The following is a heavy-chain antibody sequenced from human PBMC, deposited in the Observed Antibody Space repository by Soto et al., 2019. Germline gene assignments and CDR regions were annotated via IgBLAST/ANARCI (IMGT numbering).Heavy chain of an antibody. J-gene: IGHJ4*01. CDR2: INPASGST. V-gene: IGHV1-46*01. CDR1: GYTFTHYY. D-gene: IGHD6-13*01. CDR3: ARVLAAGDH. Sequence: QVQLVQSGAEVKKPGASVKLSCRTSGYTFTHYYIHWVRQAPGQGLEWMAIINPASGSTNYAQDFQGRVTLTMDTSTTTVYIERSGLRSEDTACFYCARVLAAGDHCGHGALFTVSS.